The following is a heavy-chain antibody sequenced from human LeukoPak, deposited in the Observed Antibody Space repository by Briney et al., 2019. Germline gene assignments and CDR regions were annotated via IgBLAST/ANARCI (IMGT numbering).Heavy chain of an antibody. CDR1: GFTFSGDA. D-gene: IGHD2-15*01. J-gene: IGHJ6*03. Sequence: PGGSLRLSPAASGFTFSGDAMSCVRQAPGGGLEWVSAISGSGDTTYHAASVKGRFTISRDNSENRLSLTNDSLRAEDTPVYFCEKDKHAWWYHRAYMDVWGKGTTVTVSS. V-gene: IGHV3-23*01. CDR2: ISGSGDTT. CDR3: EKDKHAWWYHRAYMDV.